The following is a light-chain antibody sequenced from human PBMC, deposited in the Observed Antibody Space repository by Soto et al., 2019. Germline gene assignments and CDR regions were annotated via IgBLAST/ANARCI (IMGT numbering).Light chain of an antibody. Sequence: QTVVTQEPSFSVSPGGTVTLTCGLSSDSVSASHHPSWYQQTPRQAPRTLIYGINIRSSGVPDRFSGSILGNKAALTITGAQPDDESDYYCVLYIGSGIWVFGGGTKLTVL. V-gene: IGLV8-61*01. CDR3: VLYIGSGIWV. CDR1: SDSVSASHH. J-gene: IGLJ3*02. CDR2: GIN.